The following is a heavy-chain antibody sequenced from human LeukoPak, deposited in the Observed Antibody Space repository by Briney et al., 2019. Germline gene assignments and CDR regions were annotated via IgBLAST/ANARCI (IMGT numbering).Heavy chain of an antibody. CDR1: GYTFTDYY. CDR2: VDPEDGET. CDR3: ATGPQTGRHNWFDP. V-gene: IGHV1-69-2*01. D-gene: IGHD1-1*01. Sequence: VKVSCKVSGYTFTDYYMHWVQQAPGKGLEWMGLVDPEDGETIYAEKFQGRVTITADTSTDTAYMELSSLRSEDTAVYYCATGPQTGRHNWFDPWGQGTLVTVSS. J-gene: IGHJ5*02.